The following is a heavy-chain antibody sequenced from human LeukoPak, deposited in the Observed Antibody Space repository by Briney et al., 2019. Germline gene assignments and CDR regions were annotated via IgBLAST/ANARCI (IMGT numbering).Heavy chain of an antibody. CDR3: AREGSGGIDY. Sequence: GRSLRLSCAASGFTFSSYWMHWVRQAPGKGLMWVSRINSDGSSTTYADSVKGRFTISRDNAKNTLFLQMDSLRAEDTAVYYCAREGSGGIDYWGQGTLVTVSS. V-gene: IGHV3-74*01. CDR2: INSDGSST. CDR1: GFTFSSYW. J-gene: IGHJ4*02. D-gene: IGHD1-26*01.